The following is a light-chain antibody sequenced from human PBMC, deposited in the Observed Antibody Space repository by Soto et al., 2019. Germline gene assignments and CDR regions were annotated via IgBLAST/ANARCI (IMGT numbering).Light chain of an antibody. CDR1: QSVSSRY. CDR2: ATS. Sequence: EIVLTQSPGTLSLSPGDTAALSCRASQSVSSRYLAWYQQKSGQAPRLLIYATSSRATDIPDRFFGYGSGTDFTLTISGLEPEDFAVYYCQQYGSSRSAFGQGTKVDIK. J-gene: IGKJ1*01. CDR3: QQYGSSRSA. V-gene: IGKV3-20*01.